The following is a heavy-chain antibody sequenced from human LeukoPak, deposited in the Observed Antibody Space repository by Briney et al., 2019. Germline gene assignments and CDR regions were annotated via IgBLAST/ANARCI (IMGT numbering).Heavy chain of an antibody. D-gene: IGHD1-26*01. Sequence: SETLSLTCAVYGGSFSGYYWSWIRQPPGKGLEWIGEINHSGSTNYNPSLKSRVTISVDTSKNQFSLRLSSVTAADTAVYYCARGPWGVVVGATRRAFDIWGQGTMVTVSS. V-gene: IGHV4-34*01. CDR3: ARGPWGVVVGATRRAFDI. CDR2: INHSGST. CDR1: GGSFSGYY. J-gene: IGHJ3*02.